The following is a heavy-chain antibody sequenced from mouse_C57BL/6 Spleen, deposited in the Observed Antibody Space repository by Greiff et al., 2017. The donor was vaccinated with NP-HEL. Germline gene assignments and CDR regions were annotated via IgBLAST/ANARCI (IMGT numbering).Heavy chain of an antibody. CDR3: TAYDYDVAWFAY. CDR2: IDPEDGDT. J-gene: IGHJ3*01. CDR1: GFNIKDYY. Sequence: EVQLQQSGAELVRPGASVKLSCTASGFNIKDYYMHWVKQRPEQGLEWIGRIDPEDGDTEYAPKFQGKATMTADTSSNTAYLQLSSLTSEDTAVYYCTAYDYDVAWFAYWGQGTLVTVSA. V-gene: IGHV14-1*01. D-gene: IGHD2-4*01.